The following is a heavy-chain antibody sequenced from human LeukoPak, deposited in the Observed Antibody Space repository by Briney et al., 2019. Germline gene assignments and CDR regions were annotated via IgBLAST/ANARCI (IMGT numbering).Heavy chain of an antibody. V-gene: IGHV3-23*01. J-gene: IGHJ6*03. CDR1: GFTFSSYA. D-gene: IGHD3-22*01. CDR3: AKGDSSGYVYYYYYMDV. CDR2: ISGSGGST. Sequence: GGSLRLSCAASGFTFSSYAMSWVRQAPGKGLEWVSAISGSGGSTYYADSVKGRFTISRDNSKNTLYLQMNSLRAEDTAVYYCAKGDSSGYVYYYYYMDVWGKGTTVTVSS.